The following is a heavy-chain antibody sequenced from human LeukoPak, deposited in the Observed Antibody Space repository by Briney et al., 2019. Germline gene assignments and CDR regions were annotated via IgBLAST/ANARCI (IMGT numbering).Heavy chain of an antibody. CDR1: GVTVNNNY. CDR2: ITGGDDT. CDR3: ARDPYSKIFGG. D-gene: IGHD3-3*01. V-gene: IGHV3-66*02. J-gene: IGHJ4*02. Sequence: PGGSLRLSCVPSGVTVNNNYMSCVRQAPRRGLQWVSLITGGDDTYYADSVKGRFTISRDNSKSTLYLQMNSLRPDDTAVYYCARDPYSKIFGGWGQGTLVTVSS.